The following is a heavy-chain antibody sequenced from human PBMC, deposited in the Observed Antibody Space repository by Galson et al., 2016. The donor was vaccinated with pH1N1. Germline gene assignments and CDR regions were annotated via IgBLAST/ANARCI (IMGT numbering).Heavy chain of an antibody. D-gene: IGHD3-3*01. CDR3: AHSVGTRVFGVVTNFNWFDP. CDR1: GFSLRSNGVG. V-gene: IGHV2-5*01. Sequence: PALVKPTQTLTLTCTFSGFSLRSNGVGVGWIRQPPGKALEWLVIYWTDDKRYSPSLKRRLTITKDTSKNQVVLTMTNMDPVDTATYYCAHSVGTRVFGVVTNFNWFDPWGQGTLVTVSS. CDR2: IYWTDDK. J-gene: IGHJ5*02.